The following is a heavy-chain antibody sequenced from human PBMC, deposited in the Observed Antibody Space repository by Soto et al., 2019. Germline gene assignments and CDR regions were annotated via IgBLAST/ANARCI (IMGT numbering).Heavy chain of an antibody. V-gene: IGHV4-59*01. CDR3: ARGGASSKWLDP. CDR1: CGSIIGYY. Sequence: SETLSLTCTFSCGSIIGYYWSWIRQPPGKGLEWIGYIYYTGNTIYNPSLNSRVTMSVDTSKNQFSLHLNYVTAADTAVYYCARGGASSKWLDPWGQGTLVTVSS. D-gene: IGHD3-10*01. J-gene: IGHJ5*02. CDR2: IYYTGNT.